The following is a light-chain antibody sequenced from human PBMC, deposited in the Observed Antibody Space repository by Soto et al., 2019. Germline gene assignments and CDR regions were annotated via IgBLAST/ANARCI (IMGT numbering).Light chain of an antibody. CDR3: QQHSNWPPIT. V-gene: IGKV3-11*01. CDR2: DAS. J-gene: IGKJ5*01. CDR1: QSVSRY. Sequence: EIVLTQSPATLSLSPGARATLSCRASQSVSRYLAWYQQKPGQAPRLLIYDASDRATGIPGRFSGSGSGTDFTLTISSLEPEDFAVYYCQQHSNWPPITVGQGTRLDIK.